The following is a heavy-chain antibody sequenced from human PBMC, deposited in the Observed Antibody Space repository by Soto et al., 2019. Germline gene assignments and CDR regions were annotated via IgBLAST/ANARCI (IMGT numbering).Heavy chain of an antibody. CDR3: ARGHLPQGAHHDWFGP. CDR1: GYTFSSYA. J-gene: IGHJ5*02. CDR2: ISAYTGNT. D-gene: IGHD3-16*01. Sequence: QVQLVQSGAEVKKPGASVKVSCKASGYTFSSYAIIWVRQAPGQGLEWMGWISAYTGNTNYAQTLQGRVTLTTDTSTSTAYIKPRSLTPKDTAVYYGARGHLPQGAHHDWFGPWGQATLVTVSS. V-gene: IGHV1-18*01.